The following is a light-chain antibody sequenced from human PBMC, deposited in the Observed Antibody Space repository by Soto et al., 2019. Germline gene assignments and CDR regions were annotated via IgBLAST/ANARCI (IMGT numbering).Light chain of an antibody. CDR1: QRISSW. V-gene: IGKV1-5*01. CDR3: QQYQDYWT. CDR2: DAS. J-gene: IGKJ1*01. Sequence: DIQMTQSPSTLSASVGDRVTITCRASQRISSWLAWYQQKPGKAPKLLIYDASNLESGVPSRFSGSESGTEFTLTISSLQPDDFATYYCQQYQDYWTFGQGTKVDIK.